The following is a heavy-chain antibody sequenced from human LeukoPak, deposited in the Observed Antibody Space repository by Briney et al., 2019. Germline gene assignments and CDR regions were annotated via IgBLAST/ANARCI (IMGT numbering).Heavy chain of an antibody. CDR3: ARDVSLVLLR. D-gene: IGHD6-13*01. CDR2: ISYDGSNK. Sequence: GGSLRLSCAASGFTFSSYAMHWVRQAPGKGLEWVAVISYDGSNKYYADSVKGRFTISRDNSKNTLYLQMNSLRAEDTAVYYCARDVSLVLLRWGQGTLVTVSS. J-gene: IGHJ4*02. CDR1: GFTFSSYA. V-gene: IGHV3-30-3*01.